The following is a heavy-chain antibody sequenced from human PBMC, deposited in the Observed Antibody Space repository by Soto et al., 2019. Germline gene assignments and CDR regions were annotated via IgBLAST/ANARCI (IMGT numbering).Heavy chain of an antibody. J-gene: IGHJ4*02. D-gene: IGHD6-19*01. CDR1: GYTFTGYY. Sequence: EASVKVSCKASGYTFTGYYMHWVRQAPGQGLEWMGWINPNSGGTNYAQKFQGWVTMTRDTSISTAYMELSRLRSDDTAVYYCARESGSGWYVVDYWGQGTLVTAPQ. CDR2: INPNSGGT. V-gene: IGHV1-2*04. CDR3: ARESGSGWYVVDY.